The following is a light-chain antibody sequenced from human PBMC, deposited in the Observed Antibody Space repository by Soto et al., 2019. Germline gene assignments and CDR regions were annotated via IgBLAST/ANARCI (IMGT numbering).Light chain of an antibody. J-gene: IGLJ2*01. CDR1: ISNIGSDY. V-gene: IGLV1-51*02. CDR2: ENN. CDR3: AAWDKSLSGGV. Sequence: QSVLTQPPSVSAAPGHKVTIFCSGSISNIGSDYVSWYQQLPGTAPKLLIYENNKRPSGIPDRFSGSKSGTSATLGITGLQTGDEADYYCAAWDKSLSGGVFGGGTKLTVL.